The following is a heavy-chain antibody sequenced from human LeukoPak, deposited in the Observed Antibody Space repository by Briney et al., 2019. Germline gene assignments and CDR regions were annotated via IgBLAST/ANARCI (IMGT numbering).Heavy chain of an antibody. V-gene: IGHV1-18*04. CDR3: ARVHYYGSGSYPPQRHYYYGMDV. CDR2: ISAYNGNT. J-gene: IGHJ6*04. Sequence: ASVKVSCKASGYTFTSYGIGWVRQAPGQGLEWMGWISAYNGNTNYAQKLQGRVSMTTDTSTSTAYMELRSLRSDDTAVYYCARVHYYGSGSYPPQRHYYYGMDVWGKGTTVTVSS. D-gene: IGHD3-10*01. CDR1: GYTFTSYG.